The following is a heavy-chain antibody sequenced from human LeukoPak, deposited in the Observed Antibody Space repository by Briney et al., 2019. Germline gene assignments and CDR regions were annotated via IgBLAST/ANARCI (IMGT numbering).Heavy chain of an antibody. CDR1: GYTFTSYH. V-gene: IGHV1-46*01. CDR2: INPSGGST. D-gene: IGHD1-26*01. Sequence: ASVKVSCKASGYTFTSYHMYWVRQAPVQGLEWMGIINPSGGSTSYAQKFQGRVTMTRDMSTSTVYMELSSLRSEDTAVYYCAREVSHEDRPKNGRFDYWGQGTLVTVSS. CDR3: AREVSHEDRPKNGRFDY. J-gene: IGHJ4*02.